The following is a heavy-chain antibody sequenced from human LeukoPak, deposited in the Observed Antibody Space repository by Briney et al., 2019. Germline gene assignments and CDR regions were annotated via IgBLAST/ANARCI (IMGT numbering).Heavy chain of an antibody. V-gene: IGHV4-4*09. CDR2: IHTSGST. D-gene: IGHD6-13*01. Sequence: SETPSLTCTVSGGSISSYYWSWIRQPPGKGLEWIGYIHTSGSTNYNPSLKSRVTISVDTSKNQVSLKLSSVTAADTAVYYCASSPAIAAAGTNWFDPWGEGTLVTVSS. CDR1: GGSISSYY. CDR3: ASSPAIAAAGTNWFDP. J-gene: IGHJ5*02.